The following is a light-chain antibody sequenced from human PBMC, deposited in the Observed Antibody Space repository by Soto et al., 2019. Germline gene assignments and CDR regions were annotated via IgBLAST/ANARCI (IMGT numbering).Light chain of an antibody. CDR1: QSVSSSY. V-gene: IGKV3-20*01. CDR3: QKYSASPRN. J-gene: IGKJ3*01. Sequence: EIVLTQSPGTLSFSPGEIATLSCSASQSVSSSYLAWYQQTPGQAPRLLIYAASSRATGIPDRFSGSGTGTGFTLTISRLEPEDSAVYYCQKYSASPRNFGPGTKVDIK. CDR2: AAS.